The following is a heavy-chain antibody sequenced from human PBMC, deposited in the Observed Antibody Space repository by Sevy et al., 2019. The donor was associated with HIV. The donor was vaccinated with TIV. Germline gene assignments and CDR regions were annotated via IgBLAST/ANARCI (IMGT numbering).Heavy chain of an antibody. CDR2: IWFDESKK. V-gene: IGHV3-33*01. CDR3: ARDSTPGITLFDY. Sequence: GGSLRLSCAASGFTFSTYGMHWIRQAPGKGLEWVAVIWFDESKKYYGDSVKGRFTISRDNSKNTLYLQMNSLRAEDTAVYYGARDSTPGITLFDYWGQGSLVTVSS. CDR1: GFTFSTYG. J-gene: IGHJ4*02. D-gene: IGHD1-20*01.